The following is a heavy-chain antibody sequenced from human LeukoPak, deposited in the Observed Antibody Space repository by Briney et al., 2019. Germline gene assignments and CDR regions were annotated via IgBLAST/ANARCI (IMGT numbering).Heavy chain of an antibody. Sequence: GGSLRLSCAASGFTFNIYAMNWVRQAPGKGLEWVANIKQDGSEKYYVDSVKGRFTISRDNAKNSLYLQMNSLRAEDTAVYYCARAMVWDHGDYWGQGTLVTVSS. CDR1: GFTFNIYA. CDR3: ARAMVWDHGDY. CDR2: IKQDGSEK. D-gene: IGHD1-14*01. J-gene: IGHJ4*02. V-gene: IGHV3-7*01.